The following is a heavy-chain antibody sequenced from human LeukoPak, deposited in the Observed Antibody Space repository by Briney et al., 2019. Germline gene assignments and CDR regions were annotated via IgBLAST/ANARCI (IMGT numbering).Heavy chain of an antibody. Sequence: PSETLSLTCTVSGGSISSYYWSWTRQPPGKGLEWIGYIYYSGSTNYNPSLKSRVTIPVDTSKNQFSLKLSSVTAADTAVYYCARGRHYYGHFDYWGQGTLVTVSS. J-gene: IGHJ4*02. CDR1: GGSISSYY. CDR2: IYYSGST. D-gene: IGHD3-10*01. V-gene: IGHV4-59*01. CDR3: ARGRHYYGHFDY.